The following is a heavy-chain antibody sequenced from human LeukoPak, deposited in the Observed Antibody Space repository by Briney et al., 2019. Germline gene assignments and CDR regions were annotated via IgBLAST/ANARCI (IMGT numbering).Heavy chain of an antibody. D-gene: IGHD3-22*01. V-gene: IGHV3-23*01. CDR2: ISGSGGST. Sequence: GGSLRLSCAASGFTFSSYGMSWVRQAPGKGLEWVSAISGSGGSTYYADSVKGRFTISRDNSKNTLYLQMNSLRAEDTAVYYCAREGSYYYYDTSGYYCGLFDYWGQGTLVTVSS. CDR3: AREGSYYYYDTSGYYCGLFDY. CDR1: GFTFSSYG. J-gene: IGHJ4*02.